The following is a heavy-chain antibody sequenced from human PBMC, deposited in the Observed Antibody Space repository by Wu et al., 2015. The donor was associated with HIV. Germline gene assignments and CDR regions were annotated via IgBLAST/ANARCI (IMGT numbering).Heavy chain of an antibody. Sequence: QVQLAQSGAEVKKPGSSVRVSCKASGGTFSSYTFNWVRQAPGQGLEWMGGIIPISGTADYAQKFQGRLTITTDELRSTVFMDLSSLKSEDTAVYYCARNTGSVATSLYSLGVWGQGTVVTVSS. CDR2: IIPISGTA. J-gene: IGHJ6*02. D-gene: IGHD6-19*01. V-gene: IGHV1-69*05. CDR1: GGTFSSYT. CDR3: ARNTGSVATSLYSLGV.